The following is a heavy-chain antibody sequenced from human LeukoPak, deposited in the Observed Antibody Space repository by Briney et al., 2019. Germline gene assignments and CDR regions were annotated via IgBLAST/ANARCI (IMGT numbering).Heavy chain of an antibody. V-gene: IGHV4-30-4*08. CDR2: IYYSGST. CDR1: GGSISSGDYY. D-gene: IGHD6-13*01. Sequence: SQTLSLTCTVSGGSISSGDYYWSWIRQPPGKGLEWIGYIYYSGSTYYNPSLKSRVTISVDTSKNQFSLKLSSVTAADTAVYYCARVARGIQYFDYWGQGTLVTVSS. CDR3: ARVARGIQYFDY. J-gene: IGHJ4*02.